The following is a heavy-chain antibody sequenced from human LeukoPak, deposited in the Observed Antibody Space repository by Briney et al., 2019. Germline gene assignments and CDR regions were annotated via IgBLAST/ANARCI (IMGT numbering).Heavy chain of an antibody. CDR2: IYYSGST. CDR1: GGSISSSSYY. D-gene: IGHD2-15*01. CDR3: ARLIAVVAANSEPDY. V-gene: IGHV4-39*01. Sequence: SETLSLTCTVSGGSISSSSYYWGWIRQPAGKGLEWIGSIYYSGSTYYNPSLKSRVTISVDTSKNQFSLKLSSVTAADTAVYYCARLIAVVAANSEPDYWGQGTLVTVSS. J-gene: IGHJ4*02.